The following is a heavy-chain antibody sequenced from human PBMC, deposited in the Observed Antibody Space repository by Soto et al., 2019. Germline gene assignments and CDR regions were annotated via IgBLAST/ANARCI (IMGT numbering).Heavy chain of an antibody. CDR2: ISYDGSNK. CDR3: ARDPDGSGSYSVAFDI. D-gene: IGHD3-10*01. V-gene: IGHV3-30-3*01. Sequence: QVQLVESGGGVVQPGRSLRLSCAASGFTFSSYAMHWVRQAPGKGLEWVAVISYDGSNKYYADSVKGRFTISRDNSKNTLYLQMNSLRAEDTAVYYCARDPDGSGSYSVAFDIWGQGTMVTVSS. CDR1: GFTFSSYA. J-gene: IGHJ3*02.